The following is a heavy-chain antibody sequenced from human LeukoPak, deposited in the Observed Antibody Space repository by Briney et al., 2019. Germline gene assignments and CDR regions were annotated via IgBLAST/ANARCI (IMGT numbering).Heavy chain of an antibody. CDR3: AKGGASGWYEDWFDP. V-gene: IGHV3-9*03. Sequence: GGSLRLSCAASGFTFDDYATHWVRQAPGKGLEWVSGISWNSGSIGYADSVKGRFTISRDNAKNSLYLQMNSLRAEDMALYYCAKGGASGWYEDWFDPWGQGTLVTVSS. D-gene: IGHD6-19*01. J-gene: IGHJ5*02. CDR1: GFTFDDYA. CDR2: ISWNSGSI.